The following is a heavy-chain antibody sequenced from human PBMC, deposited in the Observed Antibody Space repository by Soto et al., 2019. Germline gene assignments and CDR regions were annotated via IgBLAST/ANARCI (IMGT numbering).Heavy chain of an antibody. CDR3: AHRVLRSVFGLVATTAIYFDF. Sequence: QITLNESGPTVVRPTETLTLTCRFSGFSLTTSGVGVGWIRQSPGKAPEWLALIYWDDDKCYSSSLKSRLTIPKDPSKTPMVLTVSDLDPTDTATYYCAHRVLRSVFGLVATTAIYFDFWGQGTPVAVSS. D-gene: IGHD3-3*01. CDR1: GFSLTTSGVG. CDR2: IYWDDDK. V-gene: IGHV2-5*02. J-gene: IGHJ4*02.